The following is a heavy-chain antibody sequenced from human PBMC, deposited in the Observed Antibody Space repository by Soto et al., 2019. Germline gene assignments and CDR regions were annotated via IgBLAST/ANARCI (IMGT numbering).Heavy chain of an antibody. CDR2: INPSGGST. D-gene: IGHD4-4*01. CDR1: GYTFTSYY. J-gene: IGHJ4*02. V-gene: IGHV1-46*03. CDR3: ASYVTMTTAFDY. Sequence: ASVKVSCKASGYTFTSYYMHWVRQAPGQGLEWMGIINPSGGSTSYARKFQGRVTMTRDTSTSTVYMELSSLRSEDTAVYYCASYVTMTTAFDYWGQGTLVTVS.